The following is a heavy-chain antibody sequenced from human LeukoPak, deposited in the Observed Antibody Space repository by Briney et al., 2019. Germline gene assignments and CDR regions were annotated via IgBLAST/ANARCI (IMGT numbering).Heavy chain of an antibody. CDR2: IYPGDSDI. CDR3: ARLAYYGSGSYYKFFDY. J-gene: IGHJ4*02. Sequence: KPGESLKISCQCSGYSFTSYWIGWVRQMPGKGLEWMGIIYPGDSDIRYSPSFQGQVTISDDKSISTAYLQWSSLKASDTAMYYCARLAYYGSGSYYKFFDYWGQGTLVTVSS. CDR1: GYSFTSYW. D-gene: IGHD3-10*01. V-gene: IGHV5-51*01.